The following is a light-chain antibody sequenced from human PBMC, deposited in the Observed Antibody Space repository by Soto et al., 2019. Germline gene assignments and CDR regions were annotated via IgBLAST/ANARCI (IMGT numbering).Light chain of an antibody. CDR1: QSLLHSNGYNY. CDR3: MQALQTPLT. J-gene: IGKJ3*01. Sequence: DIVMTQSPLSLPVTPGEPASISCRSSQSLLHSNGYNYLDWYLQKPGQSPQLLIYLGSNRASGVTASFSGSGSGTDFTLKISRVEAEDVGVYYCMQALQTPLTFGPGTKVDIK. CDR2: LGS. V-gene: IGKV2-28*01.